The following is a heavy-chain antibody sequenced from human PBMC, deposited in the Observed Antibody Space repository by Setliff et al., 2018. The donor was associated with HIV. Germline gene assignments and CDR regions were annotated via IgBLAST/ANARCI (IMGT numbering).Heavy chain of an antibody. V-gene: IGHV4-39*01. Sequence: PSETLSLTCTVSGGSIRSSSYYWGWIRQPPGKGLEWIGSIYYSGSTYYNPSRKSRVTISVDMSKNQLSLKLSSVTAADTALYYCARHRGEIFGVVIMPAFDYWGQGTLVTVSS. CDR3: ARHRGEIFGVVIMPAFDY. J-gene: IGHJ4*02. CDR2: IYYSGST. CDR1: GGSIRSSSYY. D-gene: IGHD3-3*01.